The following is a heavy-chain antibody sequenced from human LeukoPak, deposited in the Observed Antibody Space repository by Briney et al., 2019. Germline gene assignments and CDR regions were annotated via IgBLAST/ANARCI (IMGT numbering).Heavy chain of an antibody. CDR2: ISGSGCST. CDR3: AKDRENGDYLFGY. J-gene: IGHJ4*02. CDR1: GFTFSSYA. V-gene: IGHV3-23*01. Sequence: GGSLRLSCAASGFTFSSYAMSWVRQAPGKGLEWVSAISGSGCSTYYADSVKGRFTISRDNSKNTLYLQMNSLRAEDTAVYYCAKDRENGDYLFGYWGQGTLVTVSS. D-gene: IGHD4-17*01.